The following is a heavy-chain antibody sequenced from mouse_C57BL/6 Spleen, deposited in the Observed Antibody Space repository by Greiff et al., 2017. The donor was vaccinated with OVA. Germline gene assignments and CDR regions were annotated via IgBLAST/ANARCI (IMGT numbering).Heavy chain of an antibody. CDR2: IDPSDSYT. J-gene: IGHJ2*01. CDR1: GYTFTSYW. Sequence: VQLQQPGAELVKPGASVKLSCKASGYTFTSYWMQWVKQRPGQGLEWIGEIDPSDSYTNYNQKFKGKATLTVDTSSSTAYMQLSSLTSEDSAVYYCASGYGSSYDYFDYWGQGTTLTVSS. V-gene: IGHV1-50*01. CDR3: ASGYGSSYDYFDY. D-gene: IGHD1-1*01.